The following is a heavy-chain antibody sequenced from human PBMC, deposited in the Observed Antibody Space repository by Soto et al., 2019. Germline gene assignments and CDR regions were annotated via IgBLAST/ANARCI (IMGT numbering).Heavy chain of an antibody. CDR1: GGSISSGGYY. D-gene: IGHD3-22*01. CDR3: ARAAKTYYYDSSGYYYVVYFDY. CDR2: IYYSGST. J-gene: IGHJ4*02. V-gene: IGHV4-31*03. Sequence: SETLSLTCTVSGGSISSGGYYWSWIRQHPGKGLEWIGYIYYSGSTYYNPSLKSRVTISVDTSKNQFSLKLSSVTAADTAVYYCARAAKTYYYDSSGYYYVVYFDYWGQGTLVTVSS.